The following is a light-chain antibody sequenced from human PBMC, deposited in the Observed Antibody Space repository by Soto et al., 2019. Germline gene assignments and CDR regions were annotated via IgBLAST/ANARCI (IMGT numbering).Light chain of an antibody. CDR2: PAS. CDR1: QSVSSNF. V-gene: IGKV3-20*01. J-gene: IGKJ1*01. CDR3: QQDGSSPQT. Sequence: EIVLTQSPGTLSLSPGERATLSCRASQSVSSNFLAWFQQKPGQAPRLLNYPASSRATGIPDRFSGSGSGTDFTLTISRLEPEDFAVYYWQQDGSSPQTFSQGTKVEI.